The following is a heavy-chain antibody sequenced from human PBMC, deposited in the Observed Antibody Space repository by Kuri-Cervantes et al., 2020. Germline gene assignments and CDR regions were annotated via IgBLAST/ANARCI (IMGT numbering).Heavy chain of an antibody. CDR2: ISGSGGST. CDR3: ARARGDYYDSSGYDYYYYYGMDV. V-gene: IGHV3-23*01. J-gene: IGHJ6*02. D-gene: IGHD3-22*01. CDR1: GFTFSSYA. Sequence: GESLKISCAASGFTFSSYAISWVRQAPGKGLEWVSAISGSGGSTYYADSVKGRFTISRDNAKNSLYLQMNSLRAEDTAVYYCARARGDYYDSSGYDYYYYYGMDVWGQGTTVTVSS.